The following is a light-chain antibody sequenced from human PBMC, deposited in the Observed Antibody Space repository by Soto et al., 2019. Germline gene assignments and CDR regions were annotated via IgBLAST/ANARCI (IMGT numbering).Light chain of an antibody. J-gene: IGLJ1*01. Sequence: QSVLTQPASVSGPPGQSITISCTGTSSDVGGYNYVSWYQLHPGKAPKLMIYEVSNRPSGISNRFSASKSGNTASLTISGLQAEDEADYYCFSYTSSTAYVFGTGTKVTVL. CDR1: SSDVGGYNY. CDR3: FSYTSSTAYV. V-gene: IGLV2-14*01. CDR2: EVS.